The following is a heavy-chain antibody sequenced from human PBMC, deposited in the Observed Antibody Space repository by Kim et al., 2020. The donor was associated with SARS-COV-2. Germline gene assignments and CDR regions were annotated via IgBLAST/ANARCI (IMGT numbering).Heavy chain of an antibody. D-gene: IGHD2-2*01. CDR1: GGSISSYY. Sequence: SETLSLTCTVSGGSISSYYWSWIRQPAGKGLEWIGRIYTSGSTNYNPSLKSRVTMSVDTSKNQFSLKLSSVTAADTAVYYCARSTHLTSCNCPDAFDIWGQGTMVTVSS. J-gene: IGHJ3*02. CDR3: ARSTHLTSCNCPDAFDI. V-gene: IGHV4-4*07. CDR2: IYTSGST.